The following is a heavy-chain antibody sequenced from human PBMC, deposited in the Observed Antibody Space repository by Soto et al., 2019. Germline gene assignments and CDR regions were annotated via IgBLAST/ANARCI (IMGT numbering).Heavy chain of an antibody. V-gene: IGHV2-5*02. CDR1: GFSLSTGGVG. CDR3: AHSRCGGDCLQSFSSHYYYGMDV. D-gene: IGHD2-21*02. CDR2: IYWDDDK. Sequence: QITLKESGPSLVKPTQTLTLTCTFSGFSLSTGGVGVGWIRQPPGKALEWLALIYWDDDKRYSPSLRSRLTVTSDPSTNRVDLTVTNLHLVDTATYYCAHSRCGGDCLQSFSSHYYYGMDVWGQGTTVTVSS. J-gene: IGHJ6*02.